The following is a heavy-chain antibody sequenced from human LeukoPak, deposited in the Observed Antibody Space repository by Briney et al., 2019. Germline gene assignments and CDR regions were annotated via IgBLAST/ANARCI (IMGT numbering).Heavy chain of an antibody. J-gene: IGHJ4*02. Sequence: SETLSLTCTVSGGSISSYYWSWIRQPPGKGLERIGYIYYSGSTNYNPSLKSRVTISVDTSKNQFSLKLSSVTAADTAVYYCAGNDFWSGYYKSENDYWGQGTLVTVSS. CDR1: GGSISSYY. CDR3: AGNDFWSGYYKSENDY. D-gene: IGHD3-3*01. V-gene: IGHV4-59*12. CDR2: IYYSGST.